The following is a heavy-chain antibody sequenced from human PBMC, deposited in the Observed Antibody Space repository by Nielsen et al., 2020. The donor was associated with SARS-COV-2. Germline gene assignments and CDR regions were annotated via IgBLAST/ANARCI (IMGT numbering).Heavy chain of an antibody. CDR2: ISASSANI. CDR1: GFTFNTYA. Sequence: GESLKISCAASGFTFNTYAMNWVRQAPGKGLEWVAYISASSANIHYAASVNGRFTVSKDNAKNSLYLQMNNLRDEDTAVYYCESEPEYASSWRHYFDFWGQGTLVTVSS. V-gene: IGHV3-48*02. J-gene: IGHJ4*02. D-gene: IGHD6-6*01. CDR3: ESEPEYASSWRHYFDF.